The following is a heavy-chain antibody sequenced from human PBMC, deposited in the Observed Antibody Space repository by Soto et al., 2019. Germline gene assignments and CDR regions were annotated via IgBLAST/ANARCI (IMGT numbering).Heavy chain of an antibody. Sequence: QVQLEQSGTDVTKPGSSVKVSCWASGGTISIYAIHWVRQAPGQGLEWMGQIIPVFGPPKYARKFQGRITITAEYLDLRDVRFDDTAVYFCARGLELGVFDSWGQGSLVTFSS. CDR1: GGTISIYA. D-gene: IGHD1-26*01. CDR3: ARGLELGVFDS. CDR2: IIPVFGPP. V-gene: IGHV1-69*01. J-gene: IGHJ4*02.